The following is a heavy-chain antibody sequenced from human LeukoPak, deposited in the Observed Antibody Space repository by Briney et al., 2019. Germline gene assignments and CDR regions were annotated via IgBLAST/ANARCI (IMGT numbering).Heavy chain of an antibody. CDR3: ARVRYRLAETYIDY. D-gene: IGHD3-16*01. Sequence: ASVTVSCKASGYTFTSYYMHWMRQAPGQGLEWMGWINPNSGDTNYAQKFQGRVTMTRDTSISTAYMELSRLRSDDTAVYYCARVRYRLAETYIDYWGQGTLVTVSS. V-gene: IGHV1-2*02. CDR1: GYTFTSYY. CDR2: INPNSGDT. J-gene: IGHJ4*02.